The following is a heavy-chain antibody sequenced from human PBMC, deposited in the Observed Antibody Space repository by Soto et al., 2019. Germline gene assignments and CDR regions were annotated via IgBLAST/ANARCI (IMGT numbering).Heavy chain of an antibody. CDR2: IYYSGST. D-gene: IGHD5-12*01. CDR3: ARGWWLRSTYFDY. V-gene: IGHV4-30-4*01. J-gene: IGHJ4*02. Sequence: SETLSLTCTVSGGSISSGDYYWSWIRQPPGKGLEWIGYIYYSGSTYYNPSLKSRVTISVDTSKNQFSLKLSSVTAADTAVYYCARGWWLRSTYFDYWGQGTLVTVSS. CDR1: GGSISSGDYY.